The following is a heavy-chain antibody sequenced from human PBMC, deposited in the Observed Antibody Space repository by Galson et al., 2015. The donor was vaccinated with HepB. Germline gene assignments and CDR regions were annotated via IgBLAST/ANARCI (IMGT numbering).Heavy chain of an antibody. D-gene: IGHD6-19*01. Sequence: SVKVSCKASGYTFTNYSITWVRQAPGQGLEWMGWTSTYNGHTNLTQKFQDRVNMTTHTSTTTNYMQLRSLTPDDTAVYYCARSVAGLKIDCWGQGTLVSVSS. J-gene: IGHJ4*02. V-gene: IGHV1-18*04. CDR3: ARSVAGLKIDC. CDR1: GYTFTNYS. CDR2: TSTYNGHT.